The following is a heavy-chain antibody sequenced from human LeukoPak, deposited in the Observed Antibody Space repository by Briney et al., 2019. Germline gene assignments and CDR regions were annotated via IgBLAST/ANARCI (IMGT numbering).Heavy chain of an antibody. D-gene: IGHD1-26*01. V-gene: IGHV3-30*18. CDR3: AKCESGSYIDCGFDY. CDR1: GFTFSSYG. Sequence: GRSLRLSCAASGFTFSSYGVHWVRQAPGKGLEWVAVISYDGSNKYYADSVKGRFTISRDNSKNTLYLQMNSLRAEDTAVYYCAKCESGSYIDCGFDYWGQGALVTVSS. J-gene: IGHJ4*02. CDR2: ISYDGSNK.